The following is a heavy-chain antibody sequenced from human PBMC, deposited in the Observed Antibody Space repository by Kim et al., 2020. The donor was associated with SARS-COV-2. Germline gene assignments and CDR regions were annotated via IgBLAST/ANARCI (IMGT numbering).Heavy chain of an antibody. V-gene: IGHV4-59*01. CDR3: ASYYYDSSGYYYGFDY. D-gene: IGHD3-22*01. Sequence: SPNSRVPISVDTSKNQFSLKLSSVTAADTAVYYCASYYYDSSGYYYGFDYWGQGTLVTVSS. J-gene: IGHJ4*02.